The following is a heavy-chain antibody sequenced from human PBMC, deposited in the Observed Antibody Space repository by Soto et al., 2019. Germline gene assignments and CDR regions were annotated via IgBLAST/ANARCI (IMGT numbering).Heavy chain of an antibody. CDR1: GGTFSSYA. Sequence: ASVKVSCKASGGTFSSYAISWVRQAPGQGLEWMGGIIPIFGTANYAQKFQGRVTITAYESTSTAYMELSSLRSEDTAVYYCARDKMPAAGDYWGQGTLVTVSS. J-gene: IGHJ4*02. CDR2: IIPIFGTA. V-gene: IGHV1-69*13. D-gene: IGHD6-13*01. CDR3: ARDKMPAAGDY.